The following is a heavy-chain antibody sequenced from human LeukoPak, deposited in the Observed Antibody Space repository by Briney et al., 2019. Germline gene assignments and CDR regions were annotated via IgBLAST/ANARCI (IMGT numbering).Heavy chain of an antibody. CDR3: ARHEGAAAARGYGMDV. Sequence: GESLKISCKGSGYSFTSYWIGWVRQMPGKGLEWMGIIYPGDSDTRYSPSFQGQVTISADKSISTAYLQWSSLKASDTAMYYCARHEGAAAARGYGMDVWGQGTTVTVSS. V-gene: IGHV5-51*01. CDR1: GYSFTSYW. CDR2: IYPGDSDT. D-gene: IGHD6-13*01. J-gene: IGHJ6*02.